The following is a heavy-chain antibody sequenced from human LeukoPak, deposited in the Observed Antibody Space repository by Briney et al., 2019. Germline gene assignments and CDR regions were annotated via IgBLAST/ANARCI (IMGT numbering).Heavy chain of an antibody. J-gene: IGHJ6*03. D-gene: IGHD1-26*01. CDR2: IKQDGSEK. CDR1: GFTFSSYW. Sequence: VGSLRLSCAASGFTFSSYWMSWVRQAPGKGLEWVANIKQDGSEKYYVDSVKGRFTISRDNAKNSLYLQMNSLRAEDTAVYYCARTYGSNYNYYYYMDVWGKGTTVTVSS. CDR3: ARTYGSNYNYYYYMDV. V-gene: IGHV3-7*01.